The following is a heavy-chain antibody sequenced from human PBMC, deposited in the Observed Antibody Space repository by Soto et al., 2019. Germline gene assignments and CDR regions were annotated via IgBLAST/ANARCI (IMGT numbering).Heavy chain of an antibody. CDR3: ARVTGYSSSWFEAACYYYYYMDV. J-gene: IGHJ6*03. Sequence: GASVKVSCKASGYTFTSYDINWVRQATGQGLEWMGWMNPNSGNTGYAQKFQGRVTMTRNTSISTAYMELSSLRSEDTAVYYCARVTGYSSSWFEAACYYYYYMDVWGKGTTVTVSS. CDR1: GYTFTSYD. CDR2: MNPNSGNT. V-gene: IGHV1-8*01. D-gene: IGHD6-13*01.